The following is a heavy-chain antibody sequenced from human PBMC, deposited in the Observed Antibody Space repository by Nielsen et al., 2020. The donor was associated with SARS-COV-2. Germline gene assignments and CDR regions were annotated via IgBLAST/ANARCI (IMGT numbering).Heavy chain of an antibody. CDR1: GGSISSGGYY. V-gene: IGHV4-31*09. D-gene: IGHD1-26*01. CDR2: IYYSGST. Sequence: SETLSLTCTVSGGSISSGGYYWSWIRQHPGKGLEWIGYIYYSGSTYYNPSLKSRVTISVDRSKNQFSLKLSSVTAADTAVYYCAKSGTRPRAFDIWGQGTMVTVSS. CDR3: AKSGTRPRAFDI. J-gene: IGHJ3*02.